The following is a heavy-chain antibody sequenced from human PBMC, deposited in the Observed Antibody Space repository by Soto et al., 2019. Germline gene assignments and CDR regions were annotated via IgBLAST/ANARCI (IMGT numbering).Heavy chain of an antibody. CDR1: GGSVSATNW. CDR2: INLSGTT. V-gene: IGHV4-4*02. CDR3: SRKLFGGYPPAAY. Sequence: QVQLQESGPGLVKPSGTLSLTCAVSGGSVSATNWWSWIRQPPGKGLEWIGEINLSGTTNYNPSLKGRVTISIDQSQTEVSLTLTAVTAAYKAVYYCSRKLFGGYPPAAYFGKGTMVTVSS. D-gene: IGHD3-3*01. J-gene: IGHJ4*02.